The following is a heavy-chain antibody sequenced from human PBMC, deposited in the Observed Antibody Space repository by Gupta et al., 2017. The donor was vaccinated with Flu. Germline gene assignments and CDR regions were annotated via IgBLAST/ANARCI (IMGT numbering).Heavy chain of an antibody. CDR2: ISTYIGNT. CDR1: GYTFTSYG. D-gene: IGHD1-26*01. CDR3: ARTLGGGMDV. Sequence: YGKPSGYTFTSYGVSWVRQAPGQGLEWMGWISTYIGNTNYAQKFQDRVTMTADTSTSTAYMELRSLRSDDTAVYYCARTLGGGMDVWGHGTTVTVSS. V-gene: IGHV1-18*01. J-gene: IGHJ6*02.